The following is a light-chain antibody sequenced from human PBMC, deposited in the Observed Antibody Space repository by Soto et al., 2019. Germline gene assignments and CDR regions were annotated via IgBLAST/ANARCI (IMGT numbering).Light chain of an antibody. CDR1: SSDVGGYNY. V-gene: IGLV2-14*01. CDR2: EVS. Sequence: QSVLTQPASVSGSPGQSITISCTGTSSDVGGYNYVSWYQQHPGKPPKLMIYEVSNRPSGVSNRFSGSKSGNTASLTISGLQAEDEADYYCSSYTSSSTLGFGGGTKLTVL. CDR3: SSYTSSSTLG. J-gene: IGLJ2*01.